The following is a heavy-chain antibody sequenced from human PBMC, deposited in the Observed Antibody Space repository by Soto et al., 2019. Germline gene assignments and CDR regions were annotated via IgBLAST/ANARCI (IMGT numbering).Heavy chain of an antibody. CDR3: ARGRSGAAGTFDY. CDR2: IYYSGST. D-gene: IGHD6-13*01. J-gene: IGHJ4*02. Sequence: SETLSLTCTVSGGSISSGDYYWSWIRQPPGKGLEWIGYIYYSGSTYYNPSLESRVTLSEDRSKNQFSLRLTSVTAADTAVYYCARGRSGAAGTFDYWGQGALVTVSS. CDR1: GGSISSGDYY. V-gene: IGHV4-30-4*01.